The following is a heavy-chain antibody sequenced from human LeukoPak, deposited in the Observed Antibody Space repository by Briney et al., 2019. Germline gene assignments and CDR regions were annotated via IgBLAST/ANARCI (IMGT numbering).Heavy chain of an antibody. D-gene: IGHD3-10*01. CDR2: ISSSGTTI. V-gene: IGHV3-48*03. Sequence: GGSLRLSCAASGFTFSSYEMNWVRQAPGKGLEWVSYISSSGTTIYYADSVKGRFTISRDNSKNTLYLQMNSLRAEDTAVYYCAKDSPYAYYGSGSYWDYWGRGTLVTVSS. CDR3: AKDSPYAYYGSGSYWDY. J-gene: IGHJ4*02. CDR1: GFTFSSYE.